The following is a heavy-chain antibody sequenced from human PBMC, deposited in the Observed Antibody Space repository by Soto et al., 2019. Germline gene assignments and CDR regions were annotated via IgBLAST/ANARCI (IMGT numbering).Heavy chain of an antibody. CDR1: EFTFSNYA. CDR3: AKNPGYYYDSTGYHFDY. CDR2: TSYGGGTT. Sequence: EVQLLESGGGLVQPGGSLRLSCAASEFTFSNYAMSWVRQAPGKGLEWVSATSYGGGTTYYADSVKGRFTISRDNSKNTLSLQMNRLRAEDTAVYYCAKNPGYYYDSTGYHFDYWGQGTLVTVSS. D-gene: IGHD3-22*01. V-gene: IGHV3-23*01. J-gene: IGHJ4*02.